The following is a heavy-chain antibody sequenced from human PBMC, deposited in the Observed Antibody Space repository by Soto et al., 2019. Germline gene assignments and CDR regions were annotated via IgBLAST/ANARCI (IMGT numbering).Heavy chain of an antibody. D-gene: IGHD6-13*01. CDR2: IYYSGST. Sequence: ESLSITGPVSGGSISSYYWSWIRQPPGKGLEWIGYIYYSGSTNYNPSLKSRVTISVDTSKNQFSLKLSSVTAADTAVYYCARDQEPLGQFDYWGQGTLVTVYS. J-gene: IGHJ4*02. V-gene: IGHV4-59*01. CDR1: GGSISSYY. CDR3: ARDQEPLGQFDY.